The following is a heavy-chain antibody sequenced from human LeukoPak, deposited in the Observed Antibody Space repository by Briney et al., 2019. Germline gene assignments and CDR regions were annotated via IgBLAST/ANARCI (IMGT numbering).Heavy chain of an antibody. D-gene: IGHD2-21*01. Sequence: SETLSLTCTVSDGSISSGGYYWNWLRQHPGKGLEWIAYIYYSGSTYYNPSLKSRVTISVDTSKNQFSLKLSSVTAADTAVYYCARGIAPLGVKGSVWFDPWGQGTLVTVSS. V-gene: IGHV4-31*03. CDR3: ARGIAPLGVKGSVWFDP. CDR1: DGSISSGGYY. CDR2: IYYSGST. J-gene: IGHJ5*02.